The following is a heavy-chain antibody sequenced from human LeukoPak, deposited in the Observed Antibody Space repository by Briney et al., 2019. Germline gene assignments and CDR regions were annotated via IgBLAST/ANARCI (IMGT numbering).Heavy chain of an antibody. V-gene: IGHV1-2*02. Sequence: ASVKVSCKASGYTFTGYYMHWVRQAPGQGLEWMGWINPNSGGTNYAQKFQGRVTITRGRSISTAYMELSRLRSDDTAVYYCARVGGYIRSWLLMYNWFDPWGQGTLVTVSS. D-gene: IGHD6-13*01. CDR2: INPNSGGT. CDR3: ARVGGYIRSWLLMYNWFDP. J-gene: IGHJ5*02. CDR1: GYTFTGYY.